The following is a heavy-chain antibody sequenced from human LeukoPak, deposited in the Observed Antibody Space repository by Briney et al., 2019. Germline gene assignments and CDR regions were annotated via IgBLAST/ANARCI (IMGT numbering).Heavy chain of an antibody. V-gene: IGHV3-21*01. D-gene: IGHD6-13*01. CDR2: ISSSSDYT. Sequence: WVSSISSSSDYTYYADSVKGRFTISRDNAKNSLYLQMNSLRVEDTAVYYCARGDSSWYYWGQGTLVTVSS. CDR3: ARGDSSWYY. J-gene: IGHJ4*02.